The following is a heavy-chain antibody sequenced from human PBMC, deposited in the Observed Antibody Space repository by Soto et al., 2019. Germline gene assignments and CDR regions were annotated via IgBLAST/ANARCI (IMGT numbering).Heavy chain of an antibody. J-gene: IGHJ2*01. Sequence: QVQLQQWGAGPLRPLETLSLTCGVSGGAFSGYYWAWIRQSPGKGLEWIGEINDRGSINYNPSLTSRVSISVDTSKNHYSLSLRSVTAADTAGYYCARETHDILSGPPWVGYVDLWGRGTLVTVSS. CDR2: INDRGSI. CDR3: ARETHDILSGPPWVGYVDL. V-gene: IGHV4-34*01. D-gene: IGHD3-9*01. CDR1: GGAFSGYY.